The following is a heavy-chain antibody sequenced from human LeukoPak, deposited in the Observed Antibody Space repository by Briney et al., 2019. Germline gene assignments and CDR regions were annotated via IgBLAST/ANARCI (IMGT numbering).Heavy chain of an antibody. CDR1: GGSFSGYY. J-gene: IGHJ4*02. CDR2: INHSGST. CDR3: ARGRRRSDY. Sequence: SETLSLTCAVYGGSFSGYYWSWIRQPPGKGLEWIGEINHSGSTNYNPSLKSRVTISVDTSKNQFSLKLSSVTAADTAVYYCARGRRRSDYGGQGTRVTVSS. V-gene: IGHV4-34*01.